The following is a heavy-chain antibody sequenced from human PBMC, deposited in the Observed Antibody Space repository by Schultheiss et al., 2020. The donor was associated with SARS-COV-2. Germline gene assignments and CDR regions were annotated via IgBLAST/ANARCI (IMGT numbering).Heavy chain of an antibody. J-gene: IGHJ4*02. V-gene: IGHV4-59*08. CDR1: GGSFSGHY. CDR3: ARLFAGSLALDY. CDR2: INYRGST. Sequence: SETLSLTCAVYGGSFSGHYWSWIRQPPGKGLEWIGYINYRGSTNYNPSLKSRVTISVDTSKNQFSLKLSSVTAADTAVYFCARLFAGSLALDYWGQGTLVTVSS. D-gene: IGHD3-9*01.